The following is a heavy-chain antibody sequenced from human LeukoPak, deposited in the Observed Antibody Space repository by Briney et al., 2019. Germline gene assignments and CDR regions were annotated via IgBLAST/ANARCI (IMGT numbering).Heavy chain of an antibody. V-gene: IGHV5-51*01. D-gene: IGHD5-18*01. J-gene: IGHJ4*02. CDR2: LYPGDSDT. CDR1: GYSFTSYW. CDR3: ARPIGGMEAMVDY. Sequence: PGESLKISCKGSGYSFTSYWIGWVRQMPGKGLEWMGILYPGDSDTRSSPSFQGQVTISADNSISTAYLQWSSLKASDTAMYYCARPIGGMEAMVDYWGQGTLVTVSS.